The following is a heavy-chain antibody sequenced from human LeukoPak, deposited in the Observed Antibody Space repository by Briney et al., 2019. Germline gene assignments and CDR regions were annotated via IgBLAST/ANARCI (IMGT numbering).Heavy chain of an antibody. CDR3: AHTTYYYDSSGYPRALDI. J-gene: IGHJ3*02. D-gene: IGHD3-22*01. CDR1: GFSLSTSGVG. V-gene: IGHV2-5*02. Sequence: SGPTLVKPTQTLTLTCTFSGFSLSTSGVGVGWIRQPPGKALEWLALIYWDDDKRYSPSLKSRLTITKDTSKNQVFLTMTNMDPVDTATYYCAHTTYYYDSSGYPRALDIWGQGTMVTVSS. CDR2: IYWDDDK.